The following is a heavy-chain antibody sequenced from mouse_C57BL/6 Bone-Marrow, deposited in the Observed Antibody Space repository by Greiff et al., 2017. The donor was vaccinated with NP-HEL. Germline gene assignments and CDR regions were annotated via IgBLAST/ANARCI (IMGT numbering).Heavy chain of an antibody. CDR3: ARGDYAFDY. CDR2: IYPGGGST. Sequence: QVQLQQSGAELVRPGTSVKMSCKASGYTFTNYWIGWAKQRPGHGLEWIGDIYPGGGSTNYTEKFKGKATLTADKSSSTAYMQFSSLTSEDSAICYCARGDYAFDYWGQGTTLTVSS. V-gene: IGHV1-63*01. J-gene: IGHJ2*01. D-gene: IGHD2-4*01. CDR1: GYTFTNYW.